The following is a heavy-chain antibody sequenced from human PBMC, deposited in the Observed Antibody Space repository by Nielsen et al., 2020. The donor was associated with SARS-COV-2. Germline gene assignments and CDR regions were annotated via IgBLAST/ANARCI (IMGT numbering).Heavy chain of an antibody. J-gene: IGHJ4*02. CDR2: INAGNGNT. Sequence: ASVKVSCKASGYTFTSYAMHWVRQAPGQRLEWMGWINAGNGNTKYSQKFQGRVTITRDTSASTAYMELSSLRSEDTTVYYCARGEQLANFDYWGQGTLVTVSS. CDR3: ARGEQLANFDY. V-gene: IGHV1-3*01. D-gene: IGHD6-6*01. CDR1: GYTFTSYA.